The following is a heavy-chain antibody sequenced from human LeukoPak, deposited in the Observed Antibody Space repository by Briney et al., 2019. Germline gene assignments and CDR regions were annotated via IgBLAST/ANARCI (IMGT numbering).Heavy chain of an antibody. D-gene: IGHD3-16*01. CDR1: GFTLSSFW. Sequence: GSLRLSCVTSGFTLSSFWMHWVRQPPGKGLVWVSRINSDGTDTNYADSAKGRFTISRDNTKNTVYLQMNSLGAEDTAVYYCARGAWGYSVHFDNWGQGALVTVSS. V-gene: IGHV3-74*01. CDR2: INSDGTDT. J-gene: IGHJ4*02. CDR3: ARGAWGYSVHFDN.